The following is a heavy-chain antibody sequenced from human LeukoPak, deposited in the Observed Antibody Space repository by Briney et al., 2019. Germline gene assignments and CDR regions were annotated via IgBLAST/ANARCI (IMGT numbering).Heavy chain of an antibody. D-gene: IGHD4-17*01. J-gene: IGHJ3*02. V-gene: IGHV3-33*01. CDR3: VRDFNSPGDYATVDAFDI. Sequence: PGRSLRLSCAASGFTFSTYGIHWVRQAPGKGLDWVANIWSDGGNKCYADSVKGRFTISRDNSKNTLYLQMNSLRAEDTAVYYCVRDFNSPGDYATVDAFDIWGQGTMVTVSS. CDR1: GFTFSTYG. CDR2: IWSDGGNK.